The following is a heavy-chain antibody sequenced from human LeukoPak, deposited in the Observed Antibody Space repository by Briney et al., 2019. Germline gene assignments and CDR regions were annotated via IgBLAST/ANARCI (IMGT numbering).Heavy chain of an antibody. J-gene: IGHJ4*02. D-gene: IGHD3-10*01. CDR3: ARPRTGSGGLDS. V-gene: IGHV4-34*01. Sequence: PSETLSLTCAVYGGSFSGHYWTWIRQPPGKGLEWIGEINHSGSTTYNPSLNSRVTISVDTSKNQFSLRLSSVTAADTALYYCARPRTGSGGLDSWGQGTLVTVSS. CDR1: GGSFSGHY. CDR2: INHSGST.